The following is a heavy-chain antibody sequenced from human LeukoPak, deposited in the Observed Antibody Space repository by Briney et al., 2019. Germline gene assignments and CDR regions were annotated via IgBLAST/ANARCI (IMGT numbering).Heavy chain of an antibody. CDR1: GSSINGDGYY. D-gene: IGHD3-22*01. CDR2: ISINGGT. Sequence: SSETLSLTCTVSGSSINGDGYYWTWIRQPAGRGLEWIGRISINGGTKYNPSLKSRVTISMDTSKNQFSLNLNSVTAADSAVYYCAVEGDYYDGNGYHWGQGTLVTVSS. CDR3: AVEGDYYDGNGYH. V-gene: IGHV4-61*02. J-gene: IGHJ5*02.